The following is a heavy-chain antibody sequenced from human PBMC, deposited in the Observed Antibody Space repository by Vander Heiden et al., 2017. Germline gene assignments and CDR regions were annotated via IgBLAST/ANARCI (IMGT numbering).Heavy chain of an antibody. V-gene: IGHV5-51*01. D-gene: IGHD3-10*01. CDR2: IHHGDSDT. Sequence: EVHMVPSGAEMKQPGESLKISCQYSGSTFTAQSAAWVRQVPGKGLEWLGIIHHGDSDTRYNPSFRGRVTMSVDKSKNTASLQWNSLEASDTAIYYCARQTLIRGVGWFDPWGQGTLVSVSS. CDR3: ARQTLIRGVGWFDP. CDR1: GSTFTAQS. J-gene: IGHJ5*02.